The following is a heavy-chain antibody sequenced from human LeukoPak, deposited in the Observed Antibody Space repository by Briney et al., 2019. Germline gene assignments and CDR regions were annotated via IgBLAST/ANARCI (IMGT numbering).Heavy chain of an antibody. CDR2: IYYSGST. Sequence: SETLSLTCTVSGGSISSYYWSWIRQPPGKGLEWIGYIYYSGSTNYNPSLKSRVTISVDTSKNQFSLKLSSVTAADTAVYYCARVYGTEYYYYYMDVWGKGTTVTISS. D-gene: IGHD4-17*01. J-gene: IGHJ6*03. CDR1: GGSISSYY. CDR3: ARVYGTEYYYYYMDV. V-gene: IGHV4-59*01.